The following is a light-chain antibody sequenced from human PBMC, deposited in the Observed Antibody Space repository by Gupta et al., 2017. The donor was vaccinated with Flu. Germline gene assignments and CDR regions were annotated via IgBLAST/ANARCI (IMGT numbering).Light chain of an antibody. V-gene: IGLV1-44*01. CDR2: RNN. Sequence: QSVLTQPPSASGTPGQRVTISGSGSSSNIGSNTVNWYQQLPGTAPKLLIYRNNQRPSGVPDRFSGSKSGTSASLAISGLQSEDEADYYCAAWDDSLNGRVFGGGTKLTVL. CDR3: AAWDDSLNGRV. J-gene: IGLJ3*02. CDR1: SSNIGSNT.